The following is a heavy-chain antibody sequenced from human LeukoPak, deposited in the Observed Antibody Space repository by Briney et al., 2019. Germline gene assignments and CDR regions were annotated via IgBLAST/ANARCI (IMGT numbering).Heavy chain of an antibody. D-gene: IGHD7-27*01. CDR2: IYYSGST. J-gene: IGHJ3*02. CDR3: ARDRLSLGAFDI. CDR1: GGSISSGDYY. Sequence: PSQTLSLTCTVSGGSISSGDYYWSWIRQPPGKGLEWIEYIYYSGSTYYNPSLKSRVTISVDTSKNQFSLKLSSVTAADTAVYYCARDRLSLGAFDIWGQGTMVTVSS. V-gene: IGHV4-30-4*01.